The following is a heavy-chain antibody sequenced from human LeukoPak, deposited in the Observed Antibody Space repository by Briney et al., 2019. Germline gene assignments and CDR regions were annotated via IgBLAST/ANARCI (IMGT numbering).Heavy chain of an antibody. CDR1: GFTFDDYA. D-gene: IGHD3-16*01. V-gene: IGHV3-9*01. CDR2: ISWNSGSI. CDR3: AKALGDSYFDL. J-gene: IGHJ2*01. Sequence: GGSLRLSCAASGFTFDDYAMHWVRQAPGKGLEWVPGISWNSGSIVYADSVKGRFTISRDNAKNSLYLQMNSLRAEDTAFYYCAKALGDSYFDLWGRGTLVTVSS.